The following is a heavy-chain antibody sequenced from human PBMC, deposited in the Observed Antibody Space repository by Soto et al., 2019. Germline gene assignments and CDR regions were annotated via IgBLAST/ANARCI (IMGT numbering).Heavy chain of an antibody. D-gene: IGHD6-6*01. Sequence: PSETLSLSFTVPGGSISIYYWCWIRQLPGKGLEWIGYIYYSRSNNYNPSLKSRVTISVDTSKNQFSLKLSSVTAADTAVYYCAREKGNIAARAYFDYWGQGTLVTVSS. J-gene: IGHJ4*02. V-gene: IGHV4-59*01. CDR1: GGSISIYY. CDR3: AREKGNIAARAYFDY. CDR2: IYYSRSN.